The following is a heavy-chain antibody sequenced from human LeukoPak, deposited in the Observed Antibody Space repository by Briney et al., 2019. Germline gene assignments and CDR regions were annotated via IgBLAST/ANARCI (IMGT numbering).Heavy chain of an antibody. CDR2: IYYSGST. Sequence: SETLSLTCTVSGGSISSSSYYWGWIRQPPGKGLEWIGSIYYSGSTYYNPSLKSRVTISVDTSKNQFSLKLSSVTAADTAVYYCARSRVTMVRGVIIQDPSHNWFDPWGQGTLVTVSS. CDR3: ARSRVTMVRGVIIQDPSHNWFDP. V-gene: IGHV4-39*07. D-gene: IGHD3-10*01. CDR1: GGSISSSSYY. J-gene: IGHJ5*02.